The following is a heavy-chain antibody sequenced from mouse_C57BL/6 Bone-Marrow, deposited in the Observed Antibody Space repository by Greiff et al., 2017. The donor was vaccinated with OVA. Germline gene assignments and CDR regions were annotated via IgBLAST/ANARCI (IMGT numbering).Heavy chain of an antibody. J-gene: IGHJ4*01. CDR2: IDPENGDT. CDR3: TTFTTVVAKALDY. CDR1: GFNIQDDY. V-gene: IGHV14-4*01. D-gene: IGHD1-1*01. Sequence: VQLKESGAELVRPGASVKLSCTASGFNIQDDYMHWVKQRPEQGLEWIGWIDPENGDTEYASKFQGKATITADTSSNTAYLQLSSLTSEDTAVYYCTTFTTVVAKALDYWGQGTSVTVSS.